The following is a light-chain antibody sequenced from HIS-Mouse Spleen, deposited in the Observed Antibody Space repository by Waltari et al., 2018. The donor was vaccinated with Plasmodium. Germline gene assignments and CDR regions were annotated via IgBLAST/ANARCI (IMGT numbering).Light chain of an antibody. V-gene: IGLV3-10*01. CDR3: YSTDSSGNHRV. CDR1: AWPNKY. CDR2: EEN. Sequence: SYELTQPPSVSVSPGQTARITCPGDAWPNKYAYWYQQKSGQAPVLVIYEENKRPSGIPERFSGSSSGTMATLTISGAQVEDEADYYCYSTDSSGNHRVFGGGTKLTVL. J-gene: IGLJ3*02.